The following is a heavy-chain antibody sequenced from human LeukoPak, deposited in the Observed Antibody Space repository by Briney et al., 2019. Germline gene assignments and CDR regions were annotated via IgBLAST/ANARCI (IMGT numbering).Heavy chain of an antibody. Sequence: GESLKISCKGAGYSFTSYWIGGVRQMPGKGLELMGIIYPGDSDTRYSPSFQGQVTISADKSISTAYLQWSSLKASDTAMYYCARHSPQYSYDSSGSNWFDPWGQGTLVTVSS. CDR1: GYSFTSYW. J-gene: IGHJ5*02. CDR3: ARHSPQYSYDSSGSNWFDP. CDR2: IYPGDSDT. V-gene: IGHV5-51*01. D-gene: IGHD3-22*01.